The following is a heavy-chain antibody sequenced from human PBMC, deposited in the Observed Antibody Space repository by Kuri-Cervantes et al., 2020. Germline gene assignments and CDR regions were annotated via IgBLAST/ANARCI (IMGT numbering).Heavy chain of an antibody. CDR3: ARDKYGDYLNRGYFDY. Sequence: GESLKISCAASGFTFSSYGMHWVRQAPGKGPEWVAVISYDGSNRYYADSVKGRFTISRDNSKNTLYLQMNSLRAEDTAVYYCARDKYGDYLNRGYFDYWGQGTLVTVSS. V-gene: IGHV3-30*19. CDR1: GFTFSSYG. J-gene: IGHJ4*02. D-gene: IGHD4-17*01. CDR2: ISYDGSNR.